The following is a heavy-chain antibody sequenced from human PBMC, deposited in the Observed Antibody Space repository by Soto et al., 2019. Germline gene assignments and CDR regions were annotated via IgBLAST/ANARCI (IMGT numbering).Heavy chain of an antibody. V-gene: IGHV5-10-1*01. CDR1: GYSFTSYW. J-gene: IGHJ4*02. CDR3: APIGRQRKLHDY. D-gene: IGHD3-10*01. Sequence: GESLKISCKGSGYSFTSYWISWVRQMPGKGLEWMGRIDPSDSYTNYSPSFQGHVTISADKSISTAYLQWSSLKASDTAMYYCAPIGRQRKLHDYWGQGTLVTVS. CDR2: IDPSDSYT.